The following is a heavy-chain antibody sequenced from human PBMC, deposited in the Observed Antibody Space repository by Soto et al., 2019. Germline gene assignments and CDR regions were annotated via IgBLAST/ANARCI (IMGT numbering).Heavy chain of an antibody. CDR1: GFTLSAYW. V-gene: IGHV3-7*05. D-gene: IGHD6-13*01. CDR3: ARDVSPGSSSLYLDAFDI. Sequence: EVHLEESGGDLVQPGGSLRLSCAASGFTLSAYWMTWVRQAPGKGLEWVANINRDGSKKSYLDSVRGRFTISRDNVGNSLYLQMVSLRADDTALYYCARDVSPGSSSLYLDAFDIWGQGTMVTVSS. J-gene: IGHJ3*02. CDR2: INRDGSKK.